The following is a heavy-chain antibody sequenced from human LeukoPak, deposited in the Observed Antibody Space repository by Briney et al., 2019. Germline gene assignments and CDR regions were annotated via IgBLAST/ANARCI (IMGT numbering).Heavy chain of an antibody. J-gene: IGHJ3*02. CDR2: INPNSGGT. D-gene: IGHD3-22*01. CDR3: AREHYDSSGDGGFDI. Sequence: ASVKVSCKASGYTFTSYAMNWVRQAPGQGLEWMGWINPNSGGTNYAQKFQGRVTMTRDTSISTAYMQLSSLRSDDTAVYYCAREHYDSSGDGGFDIWGQGTMVTVSS. V-gene: IGHV1-2*02. CDR1: GYTFTSYA.